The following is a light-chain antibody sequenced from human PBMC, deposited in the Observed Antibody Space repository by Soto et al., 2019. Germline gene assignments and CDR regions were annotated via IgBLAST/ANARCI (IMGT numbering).Light chain of an antibody. CDR1: QGISSW. V-gene: IGKV1-12*01. Sequence: IQMSQSASSVSASVWDRVTITCRASQGISSWLAWYQQKPGKAPPLLIYDASSLESGVPSRFSGSGSGTEFTLTISSLETEDFAVYYCQQRSNWPPITFGEGTRLDIK. CDR3: QQRSNWPPIT. J-gene: IGKJ5*01. CDR2: DAS.